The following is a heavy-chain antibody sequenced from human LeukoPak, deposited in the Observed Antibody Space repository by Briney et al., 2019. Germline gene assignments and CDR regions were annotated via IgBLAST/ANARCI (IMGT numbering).Heavy chain of an antibody. V-gene: IGHV4-34*01. J-gene: IGHJ4*02. Sequence: PSETLSLTCAVYGGSFSGYYWNWLRQPPGKGLEWIGEINHSGSTNYNPSLKSRVTISVDTSKNQFSLKLSSVTAADTAVYYCARLGYGSGSYYNHPGDYWGQGTLVTVSS. CDR2: INHSGST. CDR1: GGSFSGYY. D-gene: IGHD3-10*01. CDR3: ARLGYGSGSYYNHPGDY.